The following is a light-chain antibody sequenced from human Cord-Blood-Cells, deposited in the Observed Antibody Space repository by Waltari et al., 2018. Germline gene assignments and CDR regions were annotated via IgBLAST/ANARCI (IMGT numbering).Light chain of an antibody. CDR2: RNN. CDR3: AAWDDSLSGRV. J-gene: IGLJ2*01. V-gene: IGLV1-47*01. Sequence: QSVLTQPPSASGTPGQRVTISCSGSSSNIGSNYVYWYQQLPGTAPKLLIYRNNQRPSGCPDRFSGSNSGTSASLAISGLRSEDEADYYCAAWDDSLSGRVFGGGTKLTVL. CDR1: SSNIGSNY.